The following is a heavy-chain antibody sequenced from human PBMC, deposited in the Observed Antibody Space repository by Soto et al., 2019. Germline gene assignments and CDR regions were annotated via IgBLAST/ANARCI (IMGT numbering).Heavy chain of an antibody. J-gene: IGHJ6*02. CDR1: GYSVTSSDYY. Sequence: PSETLSLTCSVSGYSVTSSDYYWAWIRQPPGKGLEWIGSMFYSGLTYYNPSLKSRVTLSVDTSKNQFSVRLNSVTAADTAVYYCAPLSVSLSGPYGINVWGQGTTVTVYS. CDR3: APLSVSLSGPYGINV. V-gene: IGHV4-39*01. D-gene: IGHD2-15*01. CDR2: MFYSGLT.